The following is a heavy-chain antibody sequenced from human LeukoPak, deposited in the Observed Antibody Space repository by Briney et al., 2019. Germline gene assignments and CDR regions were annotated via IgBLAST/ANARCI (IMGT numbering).Heavy chain of an antibody. V-gene: IGHV1-18*04. CDR3: ARVRGAGYMDV. Sequence: EASVKVPCKASGYTFISYGINWVRQAPGQGLEWMAYISPHKDRSHYAQNFQGRVAMTTDTSTTTAYMELSSLRSDDTAIYYCARVRGAGYMDVWGNGTTVIISS. D-gene: IGHD3-16*01. J-gene: IGHJ6*03. CDR1: GYTFISYG. CDR2: ISPHKDRS.